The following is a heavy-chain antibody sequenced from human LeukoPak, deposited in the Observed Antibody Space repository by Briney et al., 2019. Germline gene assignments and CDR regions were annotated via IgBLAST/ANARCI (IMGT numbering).Heavy chain of an antibody. CDR1: GYTFTSYA. CDR3: ARGEQKLLWFGELLGYFQH. D-gene: IGHD3-10*01. Sequence: ASVKVSCKASGYTFTSYAMHWVRQAPGQRLEWMGWMNPNSGNTGYAQKFQGRVTITRNTSISTAYMELSSLRSEDTAVYYCARGEQKLLWFGELLGYFQHWGQGTLVTVSS. CDR2: MNPNSGNT. J-gene: IGHJ1*01. V-gene: IGHV1-8*03.